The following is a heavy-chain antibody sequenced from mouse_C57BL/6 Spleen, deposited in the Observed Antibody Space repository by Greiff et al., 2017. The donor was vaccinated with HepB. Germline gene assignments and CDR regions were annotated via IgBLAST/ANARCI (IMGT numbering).Heavy chain of an antibody. D-gene: IGHD4-1*02. CDR1: GFSLTSYG. V-gene: IGHV2-9*01. J-gene: IGHJ3*01. Sequence: QVQLKESGPGLVAPSQSLSITCTVSGFSLTSYGVDWVRQPPGKGLEWLGVIWGGGSTNYNSALMSRLSISKDNSKSQVFLKMNSLQPDDTAMYYCAKAGPTGTPFAYWGQGTLVTVSA. CDR2: IWGGGST. CDR3: AKAGPTGTPFAY.